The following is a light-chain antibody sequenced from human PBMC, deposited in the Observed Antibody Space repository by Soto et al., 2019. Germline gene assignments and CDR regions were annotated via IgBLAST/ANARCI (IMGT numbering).Light chain of an antibody. J-gene: IGKJ5*01. CDR2: SAF. Sequence: DMQRTESRSCVDPGGRRIVTITCRASQNIGSFLNWYQQKPGEAPRLLVYSAFRIQSGVPSRFNASGPGTAFALSLRSLQPDDFSTSYCQPGSTAPITFGRGTRLEIK. CDR3: QPGSTAPIT. V-gene: IGKV1-39*01. CDR1: QNIGSF.